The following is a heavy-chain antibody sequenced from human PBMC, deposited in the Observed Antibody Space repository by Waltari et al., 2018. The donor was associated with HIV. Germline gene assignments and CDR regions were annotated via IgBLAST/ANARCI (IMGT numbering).Heavy chain of an antibody. CDR3: ARDGWLRSAYGMDV. D-gene: IGHD5-12*01. CDR1: GFTSRSFS. V-gene: IGHV3-48*01. J-gene: IGHJ6*02. Sequence: EVKLVESGGGLVQPGGSLRLSCATSGFTSRSFSMNWVRQAPGKGLEFISYISGSSSTIYYADSVKGRFTISRDNTRNSLYLQMNSLRAEDTAVYYCARDGWLRSAYGMDVWGQGTTVTVS. CDR2: ISGSSSTI.